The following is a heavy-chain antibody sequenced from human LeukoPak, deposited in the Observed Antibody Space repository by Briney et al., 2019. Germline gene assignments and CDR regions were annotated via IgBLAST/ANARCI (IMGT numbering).Heavy chain of an antibody. J-gene: IGHJ4*02. V-gene: IGHV3-23*01. D-gene: IGHD3-16*01. Sequence: PGGSLRRSCAASGFTFSSYAMSWVRQAPGKGLEWVSAISGRGGSTYYADSVKGRFTISRDNSKNTLYLQMNSLRAEDTAVYYCAKGYYDYVWGSYYFDYWGQGTLVTVSS. CDR1: GFTFSSYA. CDR2: ISGRGGST. CDR3: AKGYYDYVWGSYYFDY.